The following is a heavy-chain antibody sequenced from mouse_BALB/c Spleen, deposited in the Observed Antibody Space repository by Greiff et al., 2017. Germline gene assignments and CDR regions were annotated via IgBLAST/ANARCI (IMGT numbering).Heavy chain of an antibody. CDR2: ISSGSSTI. J-gene: IGHJ3*01. V-gene: IGHV5-17*02. Sequence: EVKLMESGGGLVQPGGSRKLSCAASGFTFSSFGMHWVRQAPEKGLEWVAYISSGSSTIYYADTVKGRFTISRDNPKNTLFLQMTSLRSEDTAMYYCASPYDYDGFAYWGQGTLVTVSA. D-gene: IGHD2-4*01. CDR3: ASPYDYDGFAY. CDR1: GFTFSSFG.